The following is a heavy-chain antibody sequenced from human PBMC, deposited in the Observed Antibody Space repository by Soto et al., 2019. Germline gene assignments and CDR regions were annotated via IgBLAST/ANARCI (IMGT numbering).Heavy chain of an antibody. V-gene: IGHV3-74*01. CDR1: GFNFSSYG. CDR3: ARGTQTTVTTRLFDC. Sequence: GGSLRLSSAASGFNFSSYGMHWVRQAPGKGLVWVSRINSDGTTITYADSVKGRFTISRDNAKNTLYLQMNSLRAEDTAVYYCARGTQTTVTTRLFDCWGQGTLVTVSS. D-gene: IGHD4-17*01. CDR2: INSDGTTI. J-gene: IGHJ4*02.